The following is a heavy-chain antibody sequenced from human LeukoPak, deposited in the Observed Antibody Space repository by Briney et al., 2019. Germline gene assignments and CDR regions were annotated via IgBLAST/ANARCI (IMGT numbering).Heavy chain of an antibody. CDR2: VHLDGRT. CDR1: GGSISSGGYY. V-gene: IGHV4-39*07. J-gene: IGHJ4*02. CDR3: AREGGFYRPLDY. D-gene: IGHD3-3*01. Sequence: SETLSLTCTVSGGSISSGGYYWTWVRQPPGKGLEWIGEVHLDGRTNYNPSLKSRLIMSVDLPENHISLKLTSVTAADTAVYYCAREGGFYRPLDYSGQGTLVTVSS.